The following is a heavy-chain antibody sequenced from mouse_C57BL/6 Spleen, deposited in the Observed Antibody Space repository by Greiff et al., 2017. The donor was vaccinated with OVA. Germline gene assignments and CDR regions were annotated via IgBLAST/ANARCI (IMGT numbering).Heavy chain of an antibody. D-gene: IGHD1-1*01. J-gene: IGHJ2*01. Sequence: EVKLMESGPGLVKPSQSLSLTCSVTGYSITSGYYWNWIRQFPGNKLEWMGHISYDGSNNYNPTFKNRTSITRDTAKNQFVLKLNSVTTEDTATYYCSSNYYGSPLDYWGQGTTLTVSS. CDR2: ISYDGSN. CDR1: GYSITSGYY. V-gene: IGHV3-6*01. CDR3: SSNYYGSPLDY.